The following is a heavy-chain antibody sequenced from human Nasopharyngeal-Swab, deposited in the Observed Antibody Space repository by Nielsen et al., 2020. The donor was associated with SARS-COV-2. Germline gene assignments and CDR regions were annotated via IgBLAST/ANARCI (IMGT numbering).Heavy chain of an antibody. CDR3: ARSLRGGSGWYEAYYYYGMDV. J-gene: IGHJ6*02. CDR2: IYYSGST. Sequence: SETLSLTCTVSGDSISSYYWSWIRQPPGKGLAWIGYIYYSGSTNYNPSLKSRVTISVDTSKNQFSLKLTSVTAADTAVYYCARSLRGGSGWYEAYYYYGMDVWGQGTTVTVSS. V-gene: IGHV4-59*13. D-gene: IGHD6-19*01. CDR1: GDSISSYY.